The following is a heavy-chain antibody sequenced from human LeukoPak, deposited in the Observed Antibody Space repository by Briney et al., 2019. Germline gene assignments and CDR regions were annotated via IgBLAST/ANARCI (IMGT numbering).Heavy chain of an antibody. CDR2: IYYSGST. J-gene: IGHJ5*02. V-gene: IGHV4-59*12. CDR1: GDSISGNY. D-gene: IGHD5-12*01. CDR3: ARVGPWFTYDYTSHNWFDP. Sequence: SETLSLTCTVSGDSISGNYWTWIRQPPGKGLEWIGYIYYSGSTNYNASLKSRVTISVDTSKNQFSLKLSSVTAADTAVYYCARVGPWFTYDYTSHNWFDPWGQGTLVTVSS.